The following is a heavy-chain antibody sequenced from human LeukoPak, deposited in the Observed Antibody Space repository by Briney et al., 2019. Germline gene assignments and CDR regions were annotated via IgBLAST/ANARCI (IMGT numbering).Heavy chain of an antibody. D-gene: IGHD2-15*01. Sequence: ASVKVSCKASGYTFTSYGISWVRQAPGQGLEWMGRINPNSGGTNYAQKFQGRVTMTRDTSISTAYMELSRLRSDDTAVYYCASGGIYCSGGSCYRDYWGQGTLVTVSS. CDR2: INPNSGGT. J-gene: IGHJ4*02. V-gene: IGHV1-2*06. CDR3: ASGGIYCSGGSCYRDY. CDR1: GYTFTSYG.